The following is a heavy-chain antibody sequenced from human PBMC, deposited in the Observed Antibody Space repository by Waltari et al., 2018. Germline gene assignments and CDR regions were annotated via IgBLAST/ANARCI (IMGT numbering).Heavy chain of an antibody. CDR1: GFTFGHYP. CDR3: AKDPVKNYYDTSGYYKLN. J-gene: IGHJ4*02. CDR2: ISGSGGST. Sequence: EVQLLVSGGGLVPRGGSLRLSWAASGFTFGHYPMSWLRQAPGKGLGWVSAISGSGGSTYYADSVKGRFTISRDNSKNTLYLQMNSLRAEDTAVYYCAKDPVKNYYDTSGYYKLNWGQGTLVTVSS. D-gene: IGHD3-22*01. V-gene: IGHV3-23*01.